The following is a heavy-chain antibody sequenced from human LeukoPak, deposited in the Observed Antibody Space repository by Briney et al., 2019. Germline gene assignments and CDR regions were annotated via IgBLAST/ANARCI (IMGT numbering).Heavy chain of an antibody. J-gene: IGHJ4*02. Sequence: PGGSLRLSCAASGFSFTYNDMHWVRQAPGKGLEWVALISSDENNKYHADSVRGRFTISRDNSKNTLFLQMNSLRPEDTAVYYCASKWFCGGDCYYQIDFWGQGTLVTVSS. CDR1: GFSFTYND. V-gene: IGHV3-30*03. CDR2: ISSDENNK. D-gene: IGHD2-21*02. CDR3: ASKWFCGGDCYYQIDF.